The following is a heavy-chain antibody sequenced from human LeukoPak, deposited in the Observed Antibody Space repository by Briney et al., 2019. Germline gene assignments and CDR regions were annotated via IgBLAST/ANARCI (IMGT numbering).Heavy chain of an antibody. Sequence: GGSLRLSCAASGFTFDDYAMHWVRRAPGKGLEWVSGISWNSGSIGYADSVKGRFTISRDNAKNSLYLQMNSLRAEDTASYYCAKDRLGYCSSTSCYTVFDYWGQGTLVTVSS. V-gene: IGHV3-9*01. CDR2: ISWNSGSI. J-gene: IGHJ4*02. D-gene: IGHD2-2*02. CDR1: GFTFDDYA. CDR3: AKDRLGYCSSTSCYTVFDY.